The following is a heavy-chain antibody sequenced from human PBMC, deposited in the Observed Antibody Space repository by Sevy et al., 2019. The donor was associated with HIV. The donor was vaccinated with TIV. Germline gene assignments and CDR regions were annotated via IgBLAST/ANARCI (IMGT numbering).Heavy chain of an antibody. CDR2: IKQDGSGK. CDR1: GFTFSTYW. Sequence: GGSLRLSCAASGFTFSTYWMNWVRQALGKGLEWVANIKQDGSGKNYVDSVKGRFTISRDNARNSLFLELNSLKVEDTAVYYCATDLFSSSSADVFDIWGQRTMVTVSS. D-gene: IGHD6-6*01. CDR3: ATDLFSSSSADVFDI. J-gene: IGHJ3*02. V-gene: IGHV3-7*01.